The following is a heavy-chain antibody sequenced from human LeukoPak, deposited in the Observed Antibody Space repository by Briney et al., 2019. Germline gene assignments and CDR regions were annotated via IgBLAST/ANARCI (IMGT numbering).Heavy chain of an antibody. D-gene: IGHD6-13*01. V-gene: IGHV3-23*01. CDR2: ISGSGDRT. Sequence: GGSLRLSCAASGFTFSSYGMNWVRQTPGKGLEWVSAISGSGDRTYHADSVKGRFTISRDNSKNTVYLQMNSLRAEDTAVYYCAKDGPGSSWSNFDYWGQGTLVTVSS. CDR3: AKDGPGSSWSNFDY. J-gene: IGHJ4*02. CDR1: GFTFSSYG.